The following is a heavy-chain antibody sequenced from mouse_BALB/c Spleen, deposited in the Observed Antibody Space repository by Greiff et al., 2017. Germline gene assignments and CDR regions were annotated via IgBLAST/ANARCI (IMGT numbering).Heavy chain of an antibody. D-gene: IGHD1-1*01. Sequence: EVKLVESGGGLVKPGGSLKLSCAASGFTFSSYAMSWVRQTPEKRLEWVASISSGGSTYYPDSVKGRFTISRDNARNILYLQMSSLRSEDTAMYYCARSPYYYGSSSYYFDYWGQGTTLTVSS. V-gene: IGHV5-6-5*01. CDR1: GFTFSSYA. CDR2: ISSGGST. CDR3: ARSPYYYGSSSYYFDY. J-gene: IGHJ2*01.